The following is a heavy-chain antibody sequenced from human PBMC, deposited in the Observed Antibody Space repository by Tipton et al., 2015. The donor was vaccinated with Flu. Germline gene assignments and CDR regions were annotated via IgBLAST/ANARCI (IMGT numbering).Heavy chain of an antibody. CDR3: ARAAREGAFDI. CDR2: ISYDGSNK. Sequence: SLRLSCAASGFTFSSYAMHWVRQAPGKGLEWVAVISYDGSNKYYADSVKGRFTISRDNPKNTLYLQMNSLRAEDTAVYYCARAAREGAFDIWGQGTMVTVSS. D-gene: IGHD1-26*01. J-gene: IGHJ3*02. CDR1: GFTFSSYA. V-gene: IGHV3-30*01.